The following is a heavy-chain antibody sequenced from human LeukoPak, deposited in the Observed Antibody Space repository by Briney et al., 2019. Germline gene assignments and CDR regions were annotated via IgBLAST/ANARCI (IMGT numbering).Heavy chain of an antibody. Sequence: ASVKVSCKASGYTFTSYDINWVRQATGQGLEWMGWMKPNSGNTGYAQKFQGRVTITRNTSISTAYMELSSLRSEDTAVYYCARSCTNGVCPLDDWGQGTLVTVSS. V-gene: IGHV1-8*03. CDR2: MKPNSGNT. CDR3: ARSCTNGVCPLDD. D-gene: IGHD2-8*01. CDR1: GYTFTSYD. J-gene: IGHJ4*02.